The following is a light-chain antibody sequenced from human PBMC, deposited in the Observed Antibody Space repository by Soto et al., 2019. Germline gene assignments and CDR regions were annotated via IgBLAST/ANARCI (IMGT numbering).Light chain of an antibody. CDR1: QSITTY. CDR3: QQTYSTPQT. V-gene: IGKV1-39*01. Sequence: DIQMTQSPSSLSASVEDRVTITCRASQSITTYLNWYQQKPGKAPKLLIDAASSLQSGVSSRFSGSASGTDFTLTISSLQPEDFATYYCQQTYSTPQTFGQGTKVEIK. CDR2: AAS. J-gene: IGKJ1*01.